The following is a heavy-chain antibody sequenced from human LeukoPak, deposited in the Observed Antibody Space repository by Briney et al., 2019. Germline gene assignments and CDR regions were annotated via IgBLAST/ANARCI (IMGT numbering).Heavy chain of an antibody. Sequence: GGSLRLSCAASGFTFSSYAMSWVRQAPGKGLEWVSGISASGGVTYSAESVRGRFTISRDNSKNTLYLQMNSLRVDDTAAYYSATISGSFEYLDYWGQGTLVTVSS. V-gene: IGHV3-23*01. CDR2: ISASGGVT. CDR1: GFTFSSYA. D-gene: IGHD1-26*01. J-gene: IGHJ4*02. CDR3: ATISGSFEYLDY.